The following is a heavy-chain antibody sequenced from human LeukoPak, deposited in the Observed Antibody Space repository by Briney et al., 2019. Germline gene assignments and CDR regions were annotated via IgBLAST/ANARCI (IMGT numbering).Heavy chain of an antibody. CDR1: GGSFSGYY. Sequence: SETLSLTCAVQGGSFSGYYWSWVRQPPGEGLEWIGEINHSGSTNCNPTLKSRVIISVDTSKSQFSLKLSSVTAADTAVYYCARYCSGGGCEDAFDIWGQGTMVTVSS. D-gene: IGHD2-15*01. CDR2: INHSGST. J-gene: IGHJ3*02. CDR3: ARYCSGGGCEDAFDI. V-gene: IGHV4-34*01.